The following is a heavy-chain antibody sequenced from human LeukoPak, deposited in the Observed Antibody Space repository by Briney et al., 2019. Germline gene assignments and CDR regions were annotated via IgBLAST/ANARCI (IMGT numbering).Heavy chain of an antibody. D-gene: IGHD4/OR15-4a*01. CDR3: ARDLGAQTMVFFDP. CDR1: GYTFTSYY. J-gene: IGHJ5*02. V-gene: IGHV1-46*01. Sequence: ASVKVSCKASGYTFTSYYIHWVRQAPGQGLEWMGIINPSGGSTNYAQKFQARVTMTRDTSTSTVYMERSSLRSEDTAVYYCARDLGAQTMVFFDPWGQGTLVTVSS. CDR2: INPSGGST.